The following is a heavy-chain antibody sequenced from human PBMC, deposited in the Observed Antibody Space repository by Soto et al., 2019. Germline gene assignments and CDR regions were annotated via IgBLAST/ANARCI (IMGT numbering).Heavy chain of an antibody. V-gene: IGHV3-21*01. D-gene: IGHD3-22*01. CDR3: ARYDSSGYYWPYYYYGMDL. Sequence: EVQLVESGGGLVKPGGSLRLSCAASGFTFSTYSMNWVRQAPGKGLEWVSSISSSGSYIYYADSVKGRFTISRDNAKNSLYLQMNPLSAEDTAVYYCARYDSSGYYWPYYYYGMDLWGQGTTVTVSS. CDR2: ISSSGSYI. J-gene: IGHJ6*02. CDR1: GFTFSTYS.